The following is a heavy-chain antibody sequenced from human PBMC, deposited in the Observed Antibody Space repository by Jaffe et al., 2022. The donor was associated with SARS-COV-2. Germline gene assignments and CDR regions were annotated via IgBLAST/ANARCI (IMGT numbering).Heavy chain of an antibody. CDR1: GDSISSSNW. CDR3: ARTWSQNGLDV. CDR2: MHHRGNS. Sequence: QVQLQESGPGLVKPSGTLSLTCGVSGDSISSSNWWSWVRQAPGKGLEWIGEMHHRGNSNYNPSLKSRVTISVDESKNQFSLNLTSVTAADTAVYYCARTWSQNGLDVWGQGTTVIVSS. V-gene: IGHV4-4*02. J-gene: IGHJ6*02. D-gene: IGHD3-3*01.